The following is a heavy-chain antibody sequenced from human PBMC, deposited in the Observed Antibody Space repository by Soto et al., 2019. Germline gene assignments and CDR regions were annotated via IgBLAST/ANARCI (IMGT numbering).Heavy chain of an antibody. CDR1: GFTFSSYA. CDR3: AKAQFQQWLRSYYYYHGLDV. V-gene: IGHV3-23*01. J-gene: IGHJ6*02. CDR2: ISGSGGTT. D-gene: IGHD6-19*01. Sequence: EVQLLESGGGLVQPGGSLRLSCAASGFTFSSYAMSCVRQAPGKGLEWVSGISGSGGTTYYADSVKGRFTISRDNSKNTLYLQLNILRPEDTAVYYCAKAQFQQWLRSYYYYHGLDVWGQGTTVTVSS.